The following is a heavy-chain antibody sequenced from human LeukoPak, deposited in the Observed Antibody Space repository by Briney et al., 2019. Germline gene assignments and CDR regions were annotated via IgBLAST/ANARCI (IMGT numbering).Heavy chain of an antibody. Sequence: GGSLRLSCAASGFPFSSYAMHWVRQAPGKGLEYVSAISSNGGSTYYANSVKGRFTISRDNSKNTLYLQMGSLRAEDMAVYYCARVNSAGSGYYSAWGQGTLVTVSS. J-gene: IGHJ5*02. CDR1: GFPFSSYA. CDR3: ARVNSAGSGYYSA. D-gene: IGHD3-22*01. V-gene: IGHV3-64*01. CDR2: ISSNGGST.